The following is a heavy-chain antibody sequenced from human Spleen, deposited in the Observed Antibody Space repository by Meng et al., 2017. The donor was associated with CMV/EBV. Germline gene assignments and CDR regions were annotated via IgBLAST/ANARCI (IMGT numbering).Heavy chain of an antibody. CDR2: IRYDGIHK. D-gene: IGHD2-2*01. CDR3: ARDAGLYSSTWNWFDP. CDR1: FTFRCFG. J-gene: IGHJ5*02. Sequence: FTFRCFGMHWVRQAPGKGLEWVAFIRYDGIHKYYADSVKGPFTLSRDNSKNTVYLQMNSLRPEDTAVYYCARDAGLYSSTWNWFDPWGQGTLVTVSS. V-gene: IGHV3-30*02.